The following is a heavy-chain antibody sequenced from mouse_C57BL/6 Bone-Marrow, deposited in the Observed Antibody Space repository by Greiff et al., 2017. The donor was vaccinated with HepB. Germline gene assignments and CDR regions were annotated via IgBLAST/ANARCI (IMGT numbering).Heavy chain of an antibody. CDR1: GYTFTSYG. V-gene: IGHV1-81*01. J-gene: IGHJ4*01. D-gene: IGHD1-1*01. CDR3: ARKGLLRYHYYAMDY. Sequence: VKLMESGAELARPGASVKLSCKASGYTFTSYGISWVKQRTGQGLEWIGEIYPRSGNTYYNEKFKGKATLTADKSSSTAYMELRSLTSEDSAVYFCARKGLLRYHYYAMDYWGQGTSVTVSS. CDR2: IYPRSGNT.